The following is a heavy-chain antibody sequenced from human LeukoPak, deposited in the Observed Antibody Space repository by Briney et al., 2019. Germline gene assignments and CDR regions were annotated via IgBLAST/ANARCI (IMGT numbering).Heavy chain of an antibody. J-gene: IGHJ4*02. CDR1: GGSFSGYY. CDR2: INHSGST. Sequence: SETLSLTCAVYGGSFSGYYWSWIRQPPGKGLEWIGEINHSGSTNYNPSLKSRVTISVDTSKNQFSLKLSSVTAADTAVYYCARDRSVGATMSVFDYWGQGTLVTVSS. D-gene: IGHD1-26*01. CDR3: ARDRSVGATMSVFDY. V-gene: IGHV4-34*01.